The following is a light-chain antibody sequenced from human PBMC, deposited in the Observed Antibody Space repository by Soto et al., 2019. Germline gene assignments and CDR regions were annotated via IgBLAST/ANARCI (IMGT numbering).Light chain of an antibody. Sequence: QSALTQPASVSGSPGQSITISCTGTSSDIGGYNYVSWYQQHPGKAPKLMIYEVSNRPSGVSNRFSGSKSGNMASLTISGLQAEDEADYYCSSFRSTTTLFGGGTKVTVL. CDR2: EVS. CDR1: SSDIGGYNY. CDR3: SSFRSTTTL. J-gene: IGLJ2*01. V-gene: IGLV2-14*01.